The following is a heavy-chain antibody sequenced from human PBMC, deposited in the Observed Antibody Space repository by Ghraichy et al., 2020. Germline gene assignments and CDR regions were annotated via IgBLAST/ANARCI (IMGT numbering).Heavy chain of an antibody. V-gene: IGHV3-30*04. CDR3: ATYYYDSSGSPGAFDI. CDR2: ISYDGSNK. D-gene: IGHD3-22*01. Sequence: GSLILSCAASGFTFSSYAMHWVRQAPGKGLEWVAVISYDGSNKYYADSVKGRFTISRDNSKNTLYLQMNSLRAEDTAVYYCATYYYDSSGSPGAFDIWGQGTMVTVSS. CDR1: GFTFSSYA. J-gene: IGHJ3*02.